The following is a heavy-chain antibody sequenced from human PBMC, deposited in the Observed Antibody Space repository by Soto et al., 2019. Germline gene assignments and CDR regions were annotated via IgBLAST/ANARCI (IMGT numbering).Heavy chain of an antibody. V-gene: IGHV3-30-3*01. CDR2: ISYDGSNK. Sequence: SLRLSCAASGFTFSSYAMQWVRQAPGQGLEWVAVISYDGSNKYYADSVKGRFTISRDNSKNTLYLQMNSLRAEDTAVYYCARGAYSGYAETAFDYWGQGALVTVSS. D-gene: IGHD5-12*01. J-gene: IGHJ4*02. CDR3: ARGAYSGYAETAFDY. CDR1: GFTFSSYA.